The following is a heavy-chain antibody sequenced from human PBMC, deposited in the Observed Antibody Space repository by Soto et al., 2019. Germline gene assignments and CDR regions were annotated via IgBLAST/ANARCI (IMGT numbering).Heavy chain of an antibody. CDR1: GFTFGNYG. CDR3: AREYTAWPLAYGLDV. D-gene: IGHD2-2*02. CDR2: ILHDGSDI. Sequence: XGSLGLSCAASGFTFGNYGMHWVRQAPGKGLEWMALILHDGSDIYYADSVKGRFTISRDNAKNSVSLQMNSLRAEDTAVYYCAREYTAWPLAYGLDVWGQGTTVTVSS. J-gene: IGHJ6*02. V-gene: IGHV3-30*03.